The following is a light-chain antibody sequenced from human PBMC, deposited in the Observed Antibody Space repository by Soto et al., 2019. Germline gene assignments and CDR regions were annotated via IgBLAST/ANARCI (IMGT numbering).Light chain of an antibody. J-gene: IGKJ1*01. CDR2: DAS. CDR3: QQYETFSGT. CDR1: QSIRGW. V-gene: IGKV1-5*01. Sequence: DIQMTQSPSTLSASVGDRVTITCRASQSIRGWLAWYQQKPGKAPNLLIYDASRLKSGVPSRFSGRGSGTEFTLTITSLQPDDFATYYCQQYETFSGTFGPGTKVDIK.